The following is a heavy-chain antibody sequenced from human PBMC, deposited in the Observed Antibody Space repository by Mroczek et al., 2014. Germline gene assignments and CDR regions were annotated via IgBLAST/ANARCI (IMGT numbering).Heavy chain of an antibody. CDR1: GGSFSGYY. V-gene: IGHV4-34*01. CDR2: INHSGST. CDR3: AKPHRGYSDYSSSSQYFQH. Sequence: QVQLQESGAGLLKPSETLSLTCAVYGGSFSGYYWSWIRQPPGKGLEWIGEINHSGSTNYNPSLKSRVTISVDTSKNQFSLKLSSVTAADTAVYYCAKPHRGYSDYSSSSQYFQHWGQGTLVTVSS. D-gene: IGHD6-6*01. J-gene: IGHJ1*01.